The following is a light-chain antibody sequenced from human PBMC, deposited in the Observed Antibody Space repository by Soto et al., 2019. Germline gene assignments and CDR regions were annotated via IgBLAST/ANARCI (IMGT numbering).Light chain of an antibody. CDR2: MDT. CDR3: QSYDTPVGGSV. Sequence: QAVVTQPPSVSGAPGRTVTIACAGSSSNIGAGYDVHWYQQLPGRAPKLVIYMDTNRPSGVPDRFAASKSGASASLAITGLQAEDEADYYCQSYDTPVGGSVFGGGTKLTVL. V-gene: IGLV1-40*03. CDR1: SSNIGAGYD. J-gene: IGLJ3*02.